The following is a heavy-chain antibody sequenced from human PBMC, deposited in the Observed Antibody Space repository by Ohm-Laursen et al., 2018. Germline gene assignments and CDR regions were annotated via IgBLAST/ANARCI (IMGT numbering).Heavy chain of an antibody. V-gene: IGHV3-23*01. CDR1: GFSFSADW. CDR2: ISGSGGST. CDR3: AKDGGYDFDFDY. J-gene: IGHJ4*02. D-gene: IGHD5-12*01. Sequence: SLRLSCTASGFSFSADWMYWVRQAPGKGLEWVSAISGSGGSTYYADSVKGRFTISRDNSKNTLYLQMNSLRAEDTAVYYCAKDGGYDFDFDYWGQGTLVTVSS.